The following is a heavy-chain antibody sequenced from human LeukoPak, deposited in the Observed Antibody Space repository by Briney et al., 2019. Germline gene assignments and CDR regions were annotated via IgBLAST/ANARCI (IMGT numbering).Heavy chain of an antibody. V-gene: IGHV3-30-3*02. CDR1: GFTFNRHA. D-gene: IGHD2-2*01. CDR2: ISYDGSNK. J-gene: IGHJ5*02. Sequence: QPGGSLRLSCAASGFTFNRHAMHWVRQAPGKGLEWVAFISYDGSNKYYADSVKGRFIISRDNSKNTLYLQMNSLRAEDTAVYYCAKDRLRLSVVPAVSGFDPWGQGTLVTVSS. CDR3: AKDRLRLSVVPAVSGFDP.